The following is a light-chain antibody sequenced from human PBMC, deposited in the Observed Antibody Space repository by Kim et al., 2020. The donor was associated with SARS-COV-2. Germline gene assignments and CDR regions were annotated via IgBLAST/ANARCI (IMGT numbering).Light chain of an antibody. J-gene: IGLJ3*02. Sequence: QSVLTQPPSASGTPGQRVIISCSGSSSNIGRTSVNWYQQVPGAAPKLLIYNDIKRPSGVPDRFSASKSGTSASLAISGLQSEDEAHYYCAPWDDSLNGWVFGGGTQLTVL. V-gene: IGLV1-44*01. CDR2: NDI. CDR1: SSNIGRTS. CDR3: APWDDSLNGWV.